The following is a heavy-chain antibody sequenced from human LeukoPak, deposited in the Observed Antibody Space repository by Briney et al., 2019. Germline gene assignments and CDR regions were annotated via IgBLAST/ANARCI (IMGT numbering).Heavy chain of an antibody. CDR2: ISSASTYI. Sequence: GGSLRLSCAASGFTFGSYSMNWVRQSPGKGLEWVSSISSASTYIYYADSLEGRFTISRDNAKSSLYLQMNSLRAEDTAVYYCAKDPAAAAHNWFDPWGQGTLVTVSS. CDR1: GFTFGSYS. CDR3: AKDPAAAAHNWFDP. V-gene: IGHV3-21*04. D-gene: IGHD6-13*01. J-gene: IGHJ5*02.